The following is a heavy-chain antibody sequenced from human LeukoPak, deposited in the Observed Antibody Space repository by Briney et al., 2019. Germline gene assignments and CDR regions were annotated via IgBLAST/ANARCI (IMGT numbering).Heavy chain of an antibody. CDR3: ASGIIIGPTPFFDY. CDR1: GGSISSSSHY. CDR2: IYYSGST. V-gene: IGHV4-39*01. Sequence: PSETLSLTCTASGGSISSSSHYWVWIRQPPGKGLEWIGNIYYSGSTYYNPSLRSRVTISVDTSKNQFSLELSSVTAADTAVYYCASGIIIGPTPFFDYWGQGTLVTVSS. J-gene: IGHJ4*02. D-gene: IGHD3-10*01.